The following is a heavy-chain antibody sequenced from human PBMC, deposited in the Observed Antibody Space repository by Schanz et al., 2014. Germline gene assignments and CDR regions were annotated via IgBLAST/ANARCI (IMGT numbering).Heavy chain of an antibody. V-gene: IGHV4-59*01. Sequence: QVQLQESGPGLVKPSETLSLTCSVSGLSISSYYWSWIRQPPGKGLEWIGHIYYSGSTNYNPSLKSRVTIAADTTKNQLSLKLTSVTAADTAVYYCASKARYTYGYDYWGQGTLVTDSS. CDR2: IYYSGST. CDR1: GLSISSYY. CDR3: ASKARYTYGYDY. J-gene: IGHJ4*02. D-gene: IGHD5-18*01.